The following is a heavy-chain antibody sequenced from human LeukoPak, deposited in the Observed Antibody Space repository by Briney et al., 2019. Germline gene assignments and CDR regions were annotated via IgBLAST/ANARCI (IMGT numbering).Heavy chain of an antibody. CDR1: GFTFSSYA. D-gene: IGHD3-10*01. CDR3: ARGGGDYYYGMDV. CDR2: ISYDGSNK. Sequence: PGRSLRLPCAASGFTFSSYAMHWVRQAPGKGLEWVAVISYDGSNKYYADSVKGRFTISRDNSKNTLYLQMNSLRAEDTAVYYCARGGGDYYYGMDVWGQGTTVTVSS. J-gene: IGHJ6*02. V-gene: IGHV3-30-3*01.